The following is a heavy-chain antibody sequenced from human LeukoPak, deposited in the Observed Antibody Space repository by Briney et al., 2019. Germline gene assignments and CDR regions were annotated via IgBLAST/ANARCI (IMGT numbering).Heavy chain of an antibody. D-gene: IGHD3-10*01. CDR3: ARDRVVRGVIIRFDY. Sequence: PGGSLRLSCAASGFTVSRNYMSWVRQAPGKGLEWVSSISSSSSYIYYADSVKGRFTISRDNAKNSLYLQMNSLRAEDTAVYYCARDRVVRGVIIRFDYWGQGTLVTVSS. CDR2: ISSSSSYI. CDR1: GFTVSRNY. J-gene: IGHJ4*02. V-gene: IGHV3-21*01.